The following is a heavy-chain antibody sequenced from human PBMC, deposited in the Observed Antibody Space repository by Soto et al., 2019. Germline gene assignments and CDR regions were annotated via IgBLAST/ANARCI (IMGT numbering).Heavy chain of an antibody. V-gene: IGHV3-7*01. Sequence: LRLSCVASGFTFSAYWMDWVRQAPGKGLEWVANINQDGSEKHYVDSVKGRLTISRDNAKNSLYLQMSSLTAEDSALYYCSGSLDYWGQGALVTVSS. CDR3: SGSLDY. J-gene: IGHJ4*02. D-gene: IGHD2-15*01. CDR1: GFTFSAYW. CDR2: INQDGSEK.